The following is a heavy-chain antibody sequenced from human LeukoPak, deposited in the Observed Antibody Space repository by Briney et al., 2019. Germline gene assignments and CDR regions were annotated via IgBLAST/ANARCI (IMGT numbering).Heavy chain of an antibody. V-gene: IGHV4-39*01. D-gene: IGHD2-2*02. Sequence: SETLSLTCTVSGGSISSSSYYWGWIRQPPGKGLEWTGSIYYSGSTYYNPSLKSRVTISVDTSKNQFSLKLSSVTAADTAVYYCASLLVPAAINDAFDIWGQGTMVTVSS. CDR2: IYYSGST. CDR1: GGSISSSSYY. J-gene: IGHJ3*02. CDR3: ASLLVPAAINDAFDI.